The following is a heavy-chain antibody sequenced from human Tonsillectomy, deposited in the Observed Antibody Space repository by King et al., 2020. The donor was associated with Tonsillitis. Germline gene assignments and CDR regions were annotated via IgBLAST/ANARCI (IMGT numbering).Heavy chain of an antibody. V-gene: IGHV3-49*04. J-gene: IGHJ4*02. D-gene: IGHD2-15*01. CDR2: IRSKAYGGTT. CDR3: TRESGGGIVAVVADDY. Sequence: VQLVESGGGLVQPGRSLRLSCTASGFTFGDYAMSWVRQAPGKGLEWVGFIRSKAYGGTTEYAASVKGRFTISRDDSKSIAYLQMNSLKTEDTAVYYCTRESGGGIVAVVADDYWGQGTLVTVSS. CDR1: GFTFGDYA.